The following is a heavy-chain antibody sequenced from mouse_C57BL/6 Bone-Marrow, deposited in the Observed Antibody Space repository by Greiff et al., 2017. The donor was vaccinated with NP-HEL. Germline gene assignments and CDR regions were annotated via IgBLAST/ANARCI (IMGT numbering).Heavy chain of an antibody. V-gene: IGHV1-64*01. CDR1: GYTFTSYW. Sequence: QVQLQQPGAELVKPGASVKLSCKASGYTFTSYWMHWVKQRPGQGLEWIGMIHPNSGSTNYNEKFKGKATLTVDKSSSTAYMQLSSLTSEDSAVYYCARGLGRAWFAYWGQGTLVTVSA. D-gene: IGHD4-1*01. CDR3: ARGLGRAWFAY. CDR2: IHPNSGST. J-gene: IGHJ3*01.